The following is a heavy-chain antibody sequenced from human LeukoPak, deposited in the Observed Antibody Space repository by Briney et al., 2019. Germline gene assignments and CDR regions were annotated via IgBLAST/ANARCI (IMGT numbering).Heavy chain of an antibody. J-gene: IGHJ4*02. CDR3: ARAPATAATIDY. CDR2: ISSSGSTI. V-gene: IGHV3-11*01. CDR1: GFTFSDYY. Sequence: GGSLRLSCAASGFTFSDYYMSWIRQAPGKGLEWVSYISSSGSTIYYADSVKGRFTTSRDNAKNSLYLQMNSLRAEDTAVYYCARAPATAATIDYWGQGTLVTVSS. D-gene: IGHD2-15*01.